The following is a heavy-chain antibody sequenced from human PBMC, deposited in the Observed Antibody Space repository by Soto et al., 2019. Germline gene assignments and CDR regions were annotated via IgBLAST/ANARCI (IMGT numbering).Heavy chain of an antibody. J-gene: IGHJ4*02. CDR3: ARQKGPRYSSSSVFDY. V-gene: IGHV4-31*03. D-gene: IGHD6-6*01. Sequence: SETLSLTCTVSGGSISSGGYYWSWIRQHPGKGLEWIGYIYYSGSTYYNPSLKSRVTISVDTSKNQFSLKLSSVTAADTAVYYCARQKGPRYSSSSVFDYWGQGTLVTVSS. CDR1: GGSISSGGYY. CDR2: IYYSGST.